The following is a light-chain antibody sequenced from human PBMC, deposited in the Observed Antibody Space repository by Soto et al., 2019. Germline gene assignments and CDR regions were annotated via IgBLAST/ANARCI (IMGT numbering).Light chain of an antibody. CDR3: QQYDSSPVT. CDR2: GAS. Sequence: EIVLTQSPGTLSLSPGERATLSCRASQSVSSSYLAWYQQKPDQAPRLLIYGASSRATGIPDRFSGSGSGTDFTLTISRLEPEDFAVYYCQQYDSSPVTSGQGTKVEIK. CDR1: QSVSSSY. J-gene: IGKJ1*01. V-gene: IGKV3-20*01.